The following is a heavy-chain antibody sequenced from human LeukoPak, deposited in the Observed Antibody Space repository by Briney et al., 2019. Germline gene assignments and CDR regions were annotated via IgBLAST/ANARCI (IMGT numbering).Heavy chain of an antibody. CDR3: TNLPTH. CDR1: GSTVSSNY. Sequence: GSLRLSCAAFGSTVSSNYMTWVRQAPGKGLEWVSVIYSDGSPFYADSVKGRFTISRDNSKNTLYLQMDSLRPEDTAVYYCTNLPTHWGQGTLVTVSS. CDR2: IYSDGSP. V-gene: IGHV3-66*02. J-gene: IGHJ4*02.